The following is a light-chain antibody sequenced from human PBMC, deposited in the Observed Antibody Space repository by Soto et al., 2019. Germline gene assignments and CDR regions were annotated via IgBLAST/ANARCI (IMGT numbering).Light chain of an antibody. J-gene: IGLJ1*01. CDR1: SIDVGGYNY. V-gene: IGLV2-11*01. CDR3: CSYAASNTFV. Sequence: QSVLTQPRSVSGSPGQSVTISCTGTSIDVGGYNYVSWYQQYSGNAPKVMIYDVSKRPSGVPDRFSGSKSGNTASLTISGLQAEDEADYYCCSYAASNTFVFGTGTKVTGL. CDR2: DVS.